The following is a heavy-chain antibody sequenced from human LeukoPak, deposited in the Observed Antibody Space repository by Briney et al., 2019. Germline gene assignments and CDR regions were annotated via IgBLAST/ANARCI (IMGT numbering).Heavy chain of an antibody. V-gene: IGHV3-7*01. Sequence: PGGSLRLSCAASGFTFRSYWMSWVRQAPGKGLEWVANIKQDGSEKYYVDSVKGRFTISRDNAKNSLNLQMNSLRAVDTAVYYCAALITGTIPYIDYWGQGTLVTVSS. CDR1: GFTFRSYW. D-gene: IGHD1-20*01. CDR3: AALITGTIPYIDY. J-gene: IGHJ4*02. CDR2: IKQDGSEK.